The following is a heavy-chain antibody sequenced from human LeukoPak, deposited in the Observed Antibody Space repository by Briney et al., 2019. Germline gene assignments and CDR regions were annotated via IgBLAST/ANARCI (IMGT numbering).Heavy chain of an antibody. CDR1: GFTFSSYA. CDR2: ISGSGGST. CDR3: AREGIAVAGTGGYFDY. D-gene: IGHD6-19*01. J-gene: IGHJ4*02. V-gene: IGHV3-23*01. Sequence: GSLRLSCAASGFTFSSYAMSWVRQAPGKGLEWVSAISGSGGSTYYADSVKGRFTISRDNAKNSLYLQMNSLRAEDTAVYYCAREGIAVAGTGGYFDYWGQGTLVTVSS.